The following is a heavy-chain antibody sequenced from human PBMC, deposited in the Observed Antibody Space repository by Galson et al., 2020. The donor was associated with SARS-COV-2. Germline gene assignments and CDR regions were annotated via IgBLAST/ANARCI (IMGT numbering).Heavy chain of an antibody. D-gene: IGHD5-18*01. CDR2: VYYSGHP. J-gene: IGHJ3*01. CDR3: ARGNYQESDGYLRDVADL. Sequence: SETLSLTCTLSGASISSGPYYWGWIRQPPGKGLEWIGSVYYSGHPYYNPSLKSRMIVSIDRSKNDFSLTLNSVTAADAAVYYCARGNYQESDGYLRDVADLWGQGTLVTVS. CDR1: GASISSGPYY. V-gene: IGHV4-39*07.